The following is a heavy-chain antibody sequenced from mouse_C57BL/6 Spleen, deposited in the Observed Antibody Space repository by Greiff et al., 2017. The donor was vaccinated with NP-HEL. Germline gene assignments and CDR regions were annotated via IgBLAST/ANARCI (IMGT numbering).Heavy chain of an antibody. CDR2: ISSGSSTI. D-gene: IGHD1-1*01. CDR3: ARPYYYGSSAGYFDY. V-gene: IGHV5-17*01. CDR1: GFTFSDYG. J-gene: IGHJ2*01. Sequence: EVKGVESGGGLVKPGGSLKLSCAASGFTFSDYGMHWVRQAPEKGLEWVAYISSGSSTIYYVDTVKGRFTISRDNAKNTLFLQMTSLRSEDTAMYYCARPYYYGSSAGYFDYWGQGTTLTVSS.